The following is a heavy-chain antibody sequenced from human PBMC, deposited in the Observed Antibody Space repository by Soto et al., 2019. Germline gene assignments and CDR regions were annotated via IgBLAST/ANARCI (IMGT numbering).Heavy chain of an antibody. D-gene: IGHD2-2*01. V-gene: IGHV4-59*01. Sequence: SETLSLTCTVSGGSISSYYWSWIRQPPGKGLEWIGYIYYSGSTNYNPSLKSRVTISVDTSKNQFSLKLSSVTAADTAVYYCAKSARDCSSTSCYLWGYYYMDVWGKGTTVTVSS. J-gene: IGHJ6*03. CDR1: GGSISSYY. CDR3: AKSARDCSSTSCYLWGYYYMDV. CDR2: IYYSGST.